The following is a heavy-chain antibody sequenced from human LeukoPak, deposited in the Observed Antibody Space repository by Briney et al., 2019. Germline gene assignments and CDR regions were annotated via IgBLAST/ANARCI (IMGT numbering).Heavy chain of an antibody. J-gene: IGHJ4*02. V-gene: IGHV3-21*01. CDR3: ARARSESPRSFDY. Sequence: GGSLRLSCAASGFTFSSYSMNWVRQAPGKGLEWVSSISSSSSYIYYADSVTGRFTISRDNAKNSLYLQMNSLRAEDTAVYYCARARSESPRSFDYWGQGTLVTVSS. D-gene: IGHD4-17*01. CDR2: ISSSSSYI. CDR1: GFTFSSYS.